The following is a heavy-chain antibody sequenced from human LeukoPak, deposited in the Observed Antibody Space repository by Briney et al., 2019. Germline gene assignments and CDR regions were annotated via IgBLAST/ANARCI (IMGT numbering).Heavy chain of an antibody. J-gene: IGHJ4*02. V-gene: IGHV3-74*01. Sequence: GGSLRLSCAASGFAFSNYWMLWVRQAPGEGPVWVSRIDNDGSSTTYADSVKGRFTISRDNAKNTLYLQMSSLRGEDTAVYYWARAAYMSSPDYWGQGTLVTVSS. CDR1: GFAFSNYW. CDR3: ARAAYMSSPDY. D-gene: IGHD6-6*01. CDR2: IDNDGSST.